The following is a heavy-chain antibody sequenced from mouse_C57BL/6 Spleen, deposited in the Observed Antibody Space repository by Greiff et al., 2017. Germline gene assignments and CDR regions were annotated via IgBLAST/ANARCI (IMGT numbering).Heavy chain of an antibody. CDR3: ARSLGQDY. V-gene: IGHV1-82*01. CDR2: IYPGDGDT. D-gene: IGHD4-1*01. CDR1: VYAFSSSW. Sequence: QLQLKESGPELVQPEASVTISCKASVYAFSSSWMNWVKPRPGTGLAWIGRIYPGDGDTNYNGTFKGKATLTAHKSSSTAYMQLSSLTSEDSAVYFCARSLGQDYWGQGTTLTVSS. J-gene: IGHJ2*01.